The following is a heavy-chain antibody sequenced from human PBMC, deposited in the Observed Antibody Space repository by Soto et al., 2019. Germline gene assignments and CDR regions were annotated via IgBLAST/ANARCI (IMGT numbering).Heavy chain of an antibody. CDR1: GFIFSTYW. J-gene: IGHJ4*02. Sequence: GGSLRLSCGGSGFIFSTYWMSWVRQVPGKGLELVAKIKPDGSERDYADSVTGRFTISRDNAKNSLYLQMNSLRVEDTAVYYCAKDHGCSSTSCDTWLSAIDYCGQGTLVTVSS. CDR2: IKPDGSER. CDR3: AKDHGCSSTSCDTWLSAIDY. V-gene: IGHV3-7*05. D-gene: IGHD2-2*01.